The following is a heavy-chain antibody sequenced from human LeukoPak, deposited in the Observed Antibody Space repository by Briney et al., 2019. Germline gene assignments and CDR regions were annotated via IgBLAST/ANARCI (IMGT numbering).Heavy chain of an antibody. V-gene: IGHV3-11*03. J-gene: IGHJ2*01. Sequence: GGSLRLSCSASGITFSDYYMSWIRQAPGKGLEWVSYISGSSNYPNYADSVKGRFTISRDNAKNSLYLQMNSLRAEDTAVYYCATLPRSDLYWYFDLWGRGTLVTVSP. CDR2: ISGSSNYP. D-gene: IGHD3-10*01. CDR3: ATLPRSDLYWYFDL. CDR1: GITFSDYY.